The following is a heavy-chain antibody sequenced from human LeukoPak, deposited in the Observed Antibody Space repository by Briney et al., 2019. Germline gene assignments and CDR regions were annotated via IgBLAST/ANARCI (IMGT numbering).Heavy chain of an antibody. V-gene: IGHV4-39*07. Sequence: SETLSLTCTVSGDSISSSSFYWDWIRQPPGKGLEWIGSISYSGNTYYNPSLKSRVTISVDTSKNQFSLKLSSVTAADTAVYYCARGGSYYDILTGYYPNWFDPWGQGTLVTVSS. CDR1: GDSISSSSFY. D-gene: IGHD3-9*01. CDR2: ISYSGNT. CDR3: ARGGSYYDILTGYYPNWFDP. J-gene: IGHJ5*02.